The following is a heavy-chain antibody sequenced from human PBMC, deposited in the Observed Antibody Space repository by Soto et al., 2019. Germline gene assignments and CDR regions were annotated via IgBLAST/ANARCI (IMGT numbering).Heavy chain of an antibody. Sequence: PSETLSLTCTVSGGSISSYYWSWIRQPPGKGLEWIGYIYYSGSTNYNPSLKSRVTTSVDTSKNQFSLKLSSVTAADTAVYYCAREYCSSTSCPPSRRQFDPWGQGTLVTVSS. D-gene: IGHD2-2*01. CDR3: AREYCSSTSCPPSRRQFDP. CDR2: IYYSGST. J-gene: IGHJ5*02. CDR1: GGSISSYY. V-gene: IGHV4-59*01.